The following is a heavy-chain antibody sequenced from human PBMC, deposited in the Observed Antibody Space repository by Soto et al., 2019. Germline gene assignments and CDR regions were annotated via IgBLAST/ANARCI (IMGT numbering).Heavy chain of an antibody. D-gene: IGHD3-22*01. CDR1: GGSISSGGYY. V-gene: IGHV4-31*03. CDR3: ARDNGGSGSSGYYTGNWYFDL. J-gene: IGHJ2*01. CDR2: IYYSGST. Sequence: QVQLQESGPGLVKPSQTLSLTCTVSGGSISSGGYYWSWIRQHPGKGLEWIGYIYYSGSTYYNPSLKRRVTISVDTSKNQFSLKLSSVTAADTAVYYCARDNGGSGSSGYYTGNWYFDLWGRGTLVTVSS.